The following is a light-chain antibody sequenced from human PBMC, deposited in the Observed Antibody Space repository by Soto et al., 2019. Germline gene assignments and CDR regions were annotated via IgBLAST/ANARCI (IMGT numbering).Light chain of an antibody. V-gene: IGKV1-39*01. J-gene: IGKJ1*01. Sequence: DIQMTQSTSSLSASVGDRVSITCRASQYISTYLNWYQQKPGKAPKLLIYAASNLQSGVPSRFSGSGSGTEFTLTISSLQPEDFATYYCQQPYSTVRTPGQGTKVDIK. CDR3: QQPYSTVRT. CDR1: QYISTY. CDR2: AAS.